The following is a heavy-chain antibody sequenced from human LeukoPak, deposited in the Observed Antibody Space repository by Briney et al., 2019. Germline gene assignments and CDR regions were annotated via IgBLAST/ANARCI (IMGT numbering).Heavy chain of an antibody. D-gene: IGHD3-22*01. J-gene: IGHJ3*02. CDR2: IYTSGST. CDR1: GGSISSYY. CDR3: ARLWYYYDSSGYYKAFDI. V-gene: IGHV4-4*09. Sequence: MTSETLSLTCTVSGGSISSYYWSWIRQPPGKGLEWIGYIYTSGSTNYNPSLKSRVTISVDTSKNQFSLKLSSVTAADTAVYYCARLWYYYDSSGYYKAFDIWGQGTMVTVSS.